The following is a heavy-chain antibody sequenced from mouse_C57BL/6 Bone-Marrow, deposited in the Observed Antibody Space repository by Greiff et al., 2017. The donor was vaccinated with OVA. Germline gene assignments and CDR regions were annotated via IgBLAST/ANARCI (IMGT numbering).Heavy chain of an antibody. V-gene: IGHV5-2*01. D-gene: IGHD4-1*01. J-gene: IGHJ4*01. Sequence: EVKLMESGGGLVQPGESLKLSCESNEYEFPSHDMSWVRKTPEKRLELVAAINSDGGSTYYPDTMERRFIISRDNTKKTLYLQMSSLMSEDTALYYCARRLTGSYAMDYWGQGTSVTVSS. CDR2: INSDGGST. CDR3: ARRLTGSYAMDY. CDR1: EYEFPSHD.